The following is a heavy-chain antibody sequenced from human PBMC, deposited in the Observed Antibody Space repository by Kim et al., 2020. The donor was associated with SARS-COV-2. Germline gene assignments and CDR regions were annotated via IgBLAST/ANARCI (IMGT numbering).Heavy chain of an antibody. D-gene: IGHD3-10*01. J-gene: IGHJ4*02. V-gene: IGHV1-69*04. CDR1: GGTFSSYA. CDR3: ARELRRGAAYGSGPLPDY. CDR2: IIPILGIA. Sequence: SVKVSCKASGGTFSSYAISWVRQAPGQGLEWMGRIIPILGIANYAQKFQGRVTITADKSTSTAYMELSSLRSEDTAVYYCARELRRGAAYGSGPLPDYWGQGTLVTVSS.